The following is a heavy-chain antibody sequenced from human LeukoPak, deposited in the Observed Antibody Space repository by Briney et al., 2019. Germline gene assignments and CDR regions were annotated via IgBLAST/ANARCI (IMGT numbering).Heavy chain of an antibody. CDR1: GITFSDHW. CDR2: ITPDGSEK. J-gene: IGHJ5*02. CDR3: VTGGHYSGS. D-gene: IGHD3-22*01. Sequence: GGSLRLSCAASGITFSDHWTSWVRQAPGKGLEWVVNITPDGSEKNYVDSVKGRFTISRDNAKNSLYLQMSSLRAEDSAVYYCVTGGHYSGSWGQGSLVTVSS. V-gene: IGHV3-7*01.